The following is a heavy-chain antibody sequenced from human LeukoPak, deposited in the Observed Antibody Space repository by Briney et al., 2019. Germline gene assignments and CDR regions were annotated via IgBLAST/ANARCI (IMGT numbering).Heavy chain of an antibody. Sequence: SETLSLTCAVYGGSFSGYYWSWIRQPPGKGLEWIGEINHSGSTNYNPSLKSRVTISVDTSKNQFSLKLSSVTAADTAVYYCARVVSSYDAFDIWGQGTMVTVSS. V-gene: IGHV4-34*01. J-gene: IGHJ3*02. CDR3: ARVVSSYDAFDI. CDR1: GGSFSGYY. CDR2: INHSGST. D-gene: IGHD6-13*01.